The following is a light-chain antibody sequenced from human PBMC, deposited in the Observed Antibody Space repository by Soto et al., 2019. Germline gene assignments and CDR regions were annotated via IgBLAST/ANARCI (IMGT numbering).Light chain of an antibody. CDR2: GNI. J-gene: IGLJ1*01. CDR3: KSYDRGLSSLYV. Sequence: QSVLTQPPSVSGAPRQSVTISCTGSSSNIGAGFDVQWYQQLPGTAPKLLIYGNINRPSGVHDRFSGAKSGTSASLAITGLQPEDEADYYCKSYDRGLSSLYVVGTGTKV. CDR1: SSNIGAGFD. V-gene: IGLV1-40*01.